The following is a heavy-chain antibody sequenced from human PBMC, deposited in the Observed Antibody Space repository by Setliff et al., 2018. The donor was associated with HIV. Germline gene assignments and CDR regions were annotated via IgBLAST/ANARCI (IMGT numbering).Heavy chain of an antibody. J-gene: IGHJ4*02. D-gene: IGHD3-10*01. V-gene: IGHV2-70*04. Sequence: PTLVNPTQTLTLTCTFSGFSLNTPGMRVSWIRQPPGKALEWLARIDWDDDKFYSTSLKTRLTISKYTSKNQVVLTLTNMDPVDTATYYCARDWRDASGSYFDIDYGGKG. CDR1: GFSLNTPGMR. CDR2: IDWDDDK. CDR3: ARDWRDASGSYFDIDY.